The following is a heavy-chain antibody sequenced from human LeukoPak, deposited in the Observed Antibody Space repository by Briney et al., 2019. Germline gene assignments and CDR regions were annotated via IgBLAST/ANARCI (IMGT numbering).Heavy chain of an antibody. Sequence: ASVKVSCKASGYTFTGYYMHWVRQAPGQGLEWMGWISAYNGNTNYAQKLQGRVTMTTDTSTSTAYMELRSLRSDDTAVYYCASGGFLLPFDYWGQGTLVTVSS. CDR2: ISAYNGNT. CDR1: GYTFTGYY. V-gene: IGHV1-18*04. J-gene: IGHJ4*02. D-gene: IGHD3-16*01. CDR3: ASGGFLLPFDY.